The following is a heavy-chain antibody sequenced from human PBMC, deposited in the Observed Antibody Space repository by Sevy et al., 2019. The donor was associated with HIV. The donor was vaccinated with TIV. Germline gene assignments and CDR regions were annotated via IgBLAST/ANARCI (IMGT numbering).Heavy chain of an antibody. J-gene: IGHJ6*03. D-gene: IGHD1-20*01. CDR1: GFTFSSYA. CDR2: ISYDGSNK. CDR3: ARDNITGTVDYYYYMDV. V-gene: IGHV3-30-3*01. Sequence: GGSLRLSCAASGFTFSSYAMHWVRQAPGKGLEWVAVISYDGSNKYYADSVKGRFTISRDNSKNTLYLQMNSLRAEDTAVYSCARDNITGTVDYYYYMDVWGKGTTVTVSS.